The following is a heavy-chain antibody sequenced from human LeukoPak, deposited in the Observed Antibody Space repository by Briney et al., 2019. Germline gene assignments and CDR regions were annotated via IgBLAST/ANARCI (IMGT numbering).Heavy chain of an antibody. CDR3: ARGYYDSNDSNRSNWFDR. V-gene: IGHV3-74*01. D-gene: IGHD3-22*01. CDR1: GFTFSSHW. CDR2: LNTDGSST. J-gene: IGHJ5*02. Sequence: GGSLRLSCAASGFTFSSHWMHWVRQAPGKGLVWVPRLNTDGSSTVYADSVKGRFTISRDNAKNTLYLQMNSLRAEDTAVYYCARGYYDSNDSNRSNWFDRWGQGSLVTVSS.